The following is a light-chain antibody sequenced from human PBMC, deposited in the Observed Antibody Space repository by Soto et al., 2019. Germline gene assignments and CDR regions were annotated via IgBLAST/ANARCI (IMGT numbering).Light chain of an antibody. Sequence: QSALTQPRSVSGSPGLSVTISCTGTHIDVGDNDYVSWYQQHPGKAPKLIIYDVTKRPSVVPDRSSDSKSGSTSYLTSSGRQAEYEAEYYCCSLVGAYFDVFGTGTQVTFL. J-gene: IGLJ1*01. CDR3: CSLVGAYFDV. CDR1: HIDVGDNDY. CDR2: DVT. V-gene: IGLV2-11*01.